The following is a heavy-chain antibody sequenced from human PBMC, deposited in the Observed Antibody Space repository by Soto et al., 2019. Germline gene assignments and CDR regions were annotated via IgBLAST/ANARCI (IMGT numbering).Heavy chain of an antibody. CDR2: INHNGST. V-gene: IGHV4-34*01. D-gene: IGHD2-21*02. Sequence: QVQLQQWGAGLLKPSETLSLTCVVYGGSFSGYYWSWIRQPPGKGLEWIGEINHNGSTNYNPSLNSRVTTAVDTSKNQFSLKLSSVTAAYTAVYYCARGGYGGNSGLGHLDYWGQGTLVTVSS. CDR3: ARGGYGGNSGLGHLDY. J-gene: IGHJ4*02. CDR1: GGSFSGYY.